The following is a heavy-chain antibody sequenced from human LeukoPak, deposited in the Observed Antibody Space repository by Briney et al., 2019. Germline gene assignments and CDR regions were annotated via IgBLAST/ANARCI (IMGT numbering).Heavy chain of an antibody. CDR1: GLTLSRYA. J-gene: IGHJ6*03. Sequence: QAGGSLRLSCGASGLTLSRYAVNWVRQAPGRGLEWVSYISPTGDSTLNAEPVKGRFSVSRDNSKNMVYLQMDGLRAEDTATYLCVRKFYFYMDVWGKGTTVTVSS. CDR3: VRKFYFYMDV. V-gene: IGHV3-23*01. CDR2: ISPTGDST.